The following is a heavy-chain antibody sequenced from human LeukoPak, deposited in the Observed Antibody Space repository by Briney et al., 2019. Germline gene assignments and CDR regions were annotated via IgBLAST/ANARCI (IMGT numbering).Heavy chain of an antibody. Sequence: PGGSLRLSCAASGFTFNTYWMHWVRQAPGKGLVWVSRIRSDGSSTSYADSVRGRFTIFRDNAKNTLYLQMNSLRAEDTAVYYCAGVLGVRDLAYFDYWGHGTLVTVSS. CDR1: GFTFNTYW. V-gene: IGHV3-74*01. D-gene: IGHD3-10*01. J-gene: IGHJ4*01. CDR3: AGVLGVRDLAYFDY. CDR2: IRSDGSST.